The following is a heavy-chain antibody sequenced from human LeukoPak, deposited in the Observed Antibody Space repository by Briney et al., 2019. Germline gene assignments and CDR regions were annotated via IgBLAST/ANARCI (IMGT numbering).Heavy chain of an antibody. Sequence: GGSLRLSCAASGFTFSSYGMHWVRQAPGKGLEWVALIWYDGSNKYYADSVKGRFTISRDSSKNTLYLQMNSLRAEDTAVYYCTITGGPTVTAFDSWGQGILVTVSS. CDR1: GFTFSSYG. V-gene: IGHV3-33*01. CDR3: TITGGPTVTAFDS. CDR2: IWYDGSNK. D-gene: IGHD4-17*01. J-gene: IGHJ4*02.